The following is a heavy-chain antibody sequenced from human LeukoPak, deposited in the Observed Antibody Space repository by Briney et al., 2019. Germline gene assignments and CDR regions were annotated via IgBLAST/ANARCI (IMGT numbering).Heavy chain of an antibody. CDR3: ARAGYSSGWFDY. CDR1: GGTFSSYA. D-gene: IGHD6-19*01. CDR2: IIPTFGTA. V-gene: IGHV1-69*06. Sequence: SVKVSCKASGGTFSSYAISWVRQAPGQGLEWMGGIIPTFGTANYAQKFQGRVTITADKSTSTAYMELSSLRSEDTAVYYCARAGYSSGWFDYWGQGTLVTVSS. J-gene: IGHJ4*02.